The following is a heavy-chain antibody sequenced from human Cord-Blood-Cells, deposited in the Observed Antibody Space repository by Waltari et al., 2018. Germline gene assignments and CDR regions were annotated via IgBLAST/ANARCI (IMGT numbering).Heavy chain of an antibody. V-gene: IGHV1-18*01. Sequence: QVQLVQSGAEVKKPGASVKVSCQASGYTFTSYGISWVRQAPGQGLEWMGWISAYNGNTNYAQKLQGRVTMTTDTSTSTAYMELRSLRSDDTAVYYCARDGTPYCSGGSCYSGWFDPWGQGTLVTVSS. J-gene: IGHJ5*02. CDR1: GYTFTSYG. D-gene: IGHD2-15*01. CDR2: ISAYNGNT. CDR3: ARDGTPYCSGGSCYSGWFDP.